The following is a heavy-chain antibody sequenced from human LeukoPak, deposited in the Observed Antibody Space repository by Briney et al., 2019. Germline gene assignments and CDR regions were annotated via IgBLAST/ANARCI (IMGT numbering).Heavy chain of an antibody. V-gene: IGHV4-34*01. Sequence: SETLSLTCAVYGGSFSGYYWSWIRQPPGKGLEWIGEINHSGNTNNSPTLKSRVTKSVDTSKNQFSLNLSSVTAADTAVYYCARGYAKVAAVRGSIITGAIYFDSWGQGTLVTVSS. CDR2: INHSGNT. D-gene: IGHD3-10*01. CDR3: ARGYAKVAAVRGSIITGAIYFDS. CDR1: GGSFSGYY. J-gene: IGHJ4*02.